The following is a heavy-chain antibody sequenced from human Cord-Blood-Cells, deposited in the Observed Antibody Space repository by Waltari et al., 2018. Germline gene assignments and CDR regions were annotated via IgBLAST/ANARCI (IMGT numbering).Heavy chain of an antibody. Sequence: SWAEVKKPGASVKVSCKASGYTFTSYYMHWVRQAPGQGLEWMGIINPSGGSTSYAQKFQGRVTMTRDTSTSTVYMELSSLRSEDTAVYYCARVNQPNYDSSGYYFDYWGQGTLVTVSS. D-gene: IGHD3-22*01. CDR1: GYTFTSYY. J-gene: IGHJ4*02. V-gene: IGHV1-46*01. CDR3: ARVNQPNYDSSGYYFDY. CDR2: INPSGGST.